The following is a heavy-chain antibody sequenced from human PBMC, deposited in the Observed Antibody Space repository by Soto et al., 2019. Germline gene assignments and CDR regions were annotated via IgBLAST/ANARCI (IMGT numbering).Heavy chain of an antibody. V-gene: IGHV4-34*01. Sequence: SETLSLTCAVYGGSFSGYYWSWIRQPPGKGLEWIGEINHSGSTNYNPSLKSRVTISVDTSKNQFSLKLSSVTAADTAVYYCARGLSTQSYTVVVTAAIPLDWFDPWGQGTPVTVSS. J-gene: IGHJ5*02. CDR2: INHSGST. CDR1: GGSFSGYY. D-gene: IGHD2-2*02. CDR3: ARGLSTQSYTVVVTAAIPLDWFDP.